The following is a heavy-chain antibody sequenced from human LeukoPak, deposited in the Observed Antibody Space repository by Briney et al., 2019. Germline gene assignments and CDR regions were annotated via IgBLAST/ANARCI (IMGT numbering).Heavy chain of an antibody. V-gene: IGHV1-18*01. CDR2: ISAYNGNT. CDR3: ARGRYYDSSGYYSDAFDI. CDR1: GYTFTSYG. J-gene: IGHJ3*02. Sequence: ASVKVSCKASGYTFTSYGISWVRQAPGQGLEWMGWISAYNGNTNYAQKLQGRVTMTTDTSTSTAYMELRSLRSDDTAVYYCARGRYYDSSGYYSDAFDIWGQGTMVTVSS. D-gene: IGHD3-22*01.